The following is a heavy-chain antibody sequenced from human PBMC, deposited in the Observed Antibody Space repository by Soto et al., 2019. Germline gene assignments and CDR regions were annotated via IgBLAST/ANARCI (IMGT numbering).Heavy chain of an antibody. J-gene: IGHJ4*02. Sequence: XETLSLTCSVSGGSISVSYWSWIRQSPGKGLEWLGYVYYTGSTNYSPSLRSRVSISVDTSKNEFSLRLSSVTAADTAVYFCARSVAVPGAHIDYWGQGTQVTVSS. V-gene: IGHV4-59*01. CDR1: GGSISVSY. CDR3: ARSVAVPGAHIDY. CDR2: VYYTGST. D-gene: IGHD6-19*01.